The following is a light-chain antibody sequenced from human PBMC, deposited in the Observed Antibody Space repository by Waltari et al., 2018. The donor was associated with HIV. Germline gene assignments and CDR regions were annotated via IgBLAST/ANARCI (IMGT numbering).Light chain of an antibody. Sequence: QSALTQRASVSGAPGQSITISCPGPSHDVGSANYVSWHHQHPGEAPKLILHDASDRPSGISNRFSGSKSGNTASLTISGLQTEDEADYYCSSYTSSTTYVFGTGTRVTVL. J-gene: IGLJ1*01. CDR1: SHDVGSANY. CDR2: DAS. V-gene: IGLV2-14*03. CDR3: SSYTSSTTYV.